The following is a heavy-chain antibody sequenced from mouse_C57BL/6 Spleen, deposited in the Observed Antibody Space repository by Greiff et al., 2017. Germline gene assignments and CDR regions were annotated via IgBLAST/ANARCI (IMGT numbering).Heavy chain of an antibody. Sequence: EVQLQQSGPELVKPGASVKMSCKASGYTFTDYNMHWVKQSPGKSLEWIGYINPNNGGTSYNQKFKGKATLTVNKSSSTAYMQLRSLTSEDSAVYYCASARIHDARPAYWYFDVWGTGTTLTVSS. CDR2: INPNNGGT. CDR1: GYTFTDYN. D-gene: IGHD2-12*01. V-gene: IGHV1-22*01. CDR3: ASARIHDARPAYWYFDV. J-gene: IGHJ1*03.